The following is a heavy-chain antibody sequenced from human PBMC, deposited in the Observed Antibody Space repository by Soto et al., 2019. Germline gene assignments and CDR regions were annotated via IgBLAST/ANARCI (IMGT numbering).Heavy chain of an antibody. J-gene: IGHJ3*02. CDR2: IIPIFGTA. CDR3: ARDNPPLNYDSTADAFDI. CDR1: GGTFSSYA. V-gene: IGHV1-69*13. D-gene: IGHD3-22*01. Sequence: SVKVSCKASGGTFSSYAISWVRQAPGQGLEWMGGIIPIFGTANYAQKFQGRVTITADESTSTAYMELSSLRSEDTAVYYCARDNPPLNYDSTADAFDIWGQGTMVTVS.